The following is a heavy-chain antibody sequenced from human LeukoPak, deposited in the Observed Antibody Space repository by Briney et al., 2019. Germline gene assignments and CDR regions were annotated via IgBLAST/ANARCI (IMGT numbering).Heavy chain of an antibody. CDR1: GYTFTSYD. CDR2: MNPNSGNT. V-gene: IGHV1-8*01. J-gene: IGHJ4*02. CDR3: ARGLRLRYFDWL. Sequence: ASVMVSCKASGYTFTSYDINWVRQATGQGLEWMGWMNPNSGNTGYAQKFQGRVTMTRNTSISTAYMELSSLRSEDTAVYYCARGLRLRYFDWLWGQGTLVTVSS. D-gene: IGHD3-9*01.